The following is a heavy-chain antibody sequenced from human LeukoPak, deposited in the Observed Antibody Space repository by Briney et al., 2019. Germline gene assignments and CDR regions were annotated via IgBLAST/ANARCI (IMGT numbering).Heavy chain of an antibody. V-gene: IGHV1-69*04. CDR3: ARVLSSTTYGMDV. J-gene: IGHJ6*02. CDR1: GGTFSSYA. CDR2: IIPILGIA. Sequence: SVKVSCKASGGTFSSYAISGVRQAPGQGLEWMGRIIPILGIANYAQKFQGRVTITADKSTSTAYMELSSLRSEDTAVYYCARVLSSTTYGMDVWGQGTTVTVSS. D-gene: IGHD6-13*01.